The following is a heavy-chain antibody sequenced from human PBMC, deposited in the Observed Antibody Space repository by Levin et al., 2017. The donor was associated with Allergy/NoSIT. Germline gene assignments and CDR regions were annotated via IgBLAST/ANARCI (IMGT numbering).Heavy chain of an antibody. Sequence: ASVKVSCKASGGTFSSYAISWVRQAPGQGLEWMGGIIPIFGTANYAQKFQGRVTITADESTSTAYMELSSLRSEDTAVYYCARELDCGGDCPPDYWGQGTLVTVSS. CDR2: IIPIFGTA. D-gene: IGHD2-21*01. J-gene: IGHJ4*02. CDR1: GGTFSSYA. CDR3: ARELDCGGDCPPDY. V-gene: IGHV1-69*13.